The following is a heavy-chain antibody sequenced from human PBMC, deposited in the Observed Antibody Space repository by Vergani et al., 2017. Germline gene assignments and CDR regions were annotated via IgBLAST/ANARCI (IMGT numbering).Heavy chain of an antibody. CDR2: ISSSSSYI. Sequence: EVQLVESGGGLVKPGGSLRLSCAASGFTFSSYSMNWVRQAPGKGLEWVSSISSSSSYIYYADSVKGRFTISRDNAKNSLYQQMNSLRAEDTAVYYCARDLPHYYYYGMDVWGQGTTVTVSS. CDR3: ARDLPHYYYYGMDV. V-gene: IGHV3-21*01. CDR1: GFTFSSYS. J-gene: IGHJ6*02.